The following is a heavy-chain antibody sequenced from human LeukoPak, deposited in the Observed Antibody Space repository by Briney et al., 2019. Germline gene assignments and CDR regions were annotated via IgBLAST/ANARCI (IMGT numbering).Heavy chain of an antibody. J-gene: IGHJ4*02. CDR1: GGSFSGYY. CDR3: ARTIVGATAFNY. Sequence: SETLSLTCAVYGGSFSGYYWSWLRQPPGKGLEWVGEINHSGSTSYNPSLKSRVTISVDTSKNQFSLKLTSVTAADTAVYYCARTIVGATAFNYWGQGTLVTVSS. D-gene: IGHD1-26*01. CDR2: INHSGST. V-gene: IGHV4-34*01.